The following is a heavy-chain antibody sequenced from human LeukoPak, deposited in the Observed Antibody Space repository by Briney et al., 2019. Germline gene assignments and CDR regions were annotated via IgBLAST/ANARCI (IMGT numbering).Heavy chain of an antibody. J-gene: IGHJ4*02. V-gene: IGHV4-30-4*08. CDR3: ARGAAIRYYYDSSGYYPFDY. CDR1: GGSFSGYY. Sequence: PSETLSLTCAVYGGSFSGYYWSWIRQPPGKGLEWIGYIYYSGSTYYNPSLKSRVTISVDTSKNQFSLKLSSVTAADTAVYYCARGAAIRYYYDSSGYYPFDYWGQGTLVTVSS. D-gene: IGHD3-22*01. CDR2: IYYSGST.